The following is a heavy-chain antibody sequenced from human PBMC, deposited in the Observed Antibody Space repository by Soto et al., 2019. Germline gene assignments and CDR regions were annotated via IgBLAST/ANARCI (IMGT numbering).Heavy chain of an antibody. D-gene: IGHD4-17*01. V-gene: IGHV1-8*01. CDR3: ARGVKYGAYSRWFDP. CDR1: GYTFTSYD. CDR2: MNPDSGNT. J-gene: IGHJ5*02. Sequence: ASVKVSCTASGYTFTSYDINWVRQATGQGLEYLGWMNPDSGNTGYVQKFQGRVTMTWDSSITTAYMELSSLRSEDTAVYFCARGVKYGAYSRWFDPWGQGTLVTVSS.